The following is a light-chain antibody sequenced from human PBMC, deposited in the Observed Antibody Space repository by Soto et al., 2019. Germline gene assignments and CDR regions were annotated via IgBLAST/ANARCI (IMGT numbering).Light chain of an antibody. V-gene: IGLV2-14*01. CDR3: SSYTTTSTYV. CDR2: EVS. Sequence: QSVLTQPASVSGSPGHSITISCTGTSSDIGAYNYVSWYQQHPGKAPKLMISEVSRRPSGVSNRFSGSKSGNTASLTISGLQAEDEADYYCSSYTTTSTYVFGPGTKLTVL. J-gene: IGLJ1*01. CDR1: SSDIGAYNY.